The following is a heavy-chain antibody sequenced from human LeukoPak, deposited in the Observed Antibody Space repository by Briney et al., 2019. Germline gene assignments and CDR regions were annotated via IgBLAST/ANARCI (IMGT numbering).Heavy chain of an antibody. CDR1: AFTFSSYW. CDR3: ARGRPHGNDY. Sequence: GSLRLSCATSAFTFSSYWMHWVRQAPGKGLVWVSRIASDGSSTTYADSVKGRFSISRDNAKNTLYLQMNSLRVEDTAVYYCARGRPHGNDYWGQGTLVTVSS. V-gene: IGHV3-74*01. J-gene: IGHJ4*02. CDR2: IASDGSST. D-gene: IGHD4-23*01.